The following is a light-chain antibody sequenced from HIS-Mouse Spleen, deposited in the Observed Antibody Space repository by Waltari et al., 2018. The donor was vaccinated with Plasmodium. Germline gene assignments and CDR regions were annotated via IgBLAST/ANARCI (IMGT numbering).Light chain of an antibody. CDR1: QGIRND. J-gene: IGKJ2*01. V-gene: IGKV1-6*01. CDR3: LQDYNYPYT. Sequence: AIQITQSPSSLSASVGDRVTITCRASQGIRNDLGWYQQKPGKAPKLLISAESSLQSGVPSRFSGSGSGTDFTLTISSLQPEDFATYYCLQDYNYPYTFGQGTKLEIK. CDR2: AES.